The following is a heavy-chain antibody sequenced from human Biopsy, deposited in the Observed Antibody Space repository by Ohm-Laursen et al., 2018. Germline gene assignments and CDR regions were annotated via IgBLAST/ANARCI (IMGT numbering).Heavy chain of an antibody. J-gene: IGHJ6*02. D-gene: IGHD5-24*01. CDR3: ARDVEGFYSYAMDV. CDR2: IFYDGSNT. V-gene: IGHV3-33*01. CDR1: GFTFNNYG. Sequence: SLRLSCAASGFTFNNYGMQWVRQAPGKGLEWVAFIFYDGSNTYYADSVKGRFTISRDNAKNSLFLQMNSLRAEDTAVYYCARDVEGFYSYAMDVWGQGTTVTVSS.